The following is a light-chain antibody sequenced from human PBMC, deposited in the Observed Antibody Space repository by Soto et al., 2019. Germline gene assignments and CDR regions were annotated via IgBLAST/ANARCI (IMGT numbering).Light chain of an antibody. V-gene: IGLV2-14*01. Sequence: QSALTQPASVSGSPGQSITISCTGTSSDVGGYNYVSWYQHHPGKAPKLMIYEVSNRPSGVSNRFSGSKSGNTASLTISGLQAEDEADYYCCSYTSSSPVVFGGGTKLTVL. CDR2: EVS. CDR1: SSDVGGYNY. CDR3: CSYTSSSPVV. J-gene: IGLJ2*01.